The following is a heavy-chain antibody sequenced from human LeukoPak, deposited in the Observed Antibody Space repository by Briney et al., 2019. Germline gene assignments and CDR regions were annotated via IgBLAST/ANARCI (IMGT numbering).Heavy chain of an antibody. CDR3: ARDPYCSSTSCYNWFDP. V-gene: IGHV1-3*01. Sequence: RASVKVSCKASGYTFTSYAMHWVRQAPGQRLEWVGWINAGNGNTKYSQKFQGRVTITRDTSASTAYMELSSLRSEDTAVYYCARDPYCSSTSCYNWFDPWGQGTLVTVSS. D-gene: IGHD2-2*01. J-gene: IGHJ5*02. CDR2: INAGNGNT. CDR1: GYTFTSYA.